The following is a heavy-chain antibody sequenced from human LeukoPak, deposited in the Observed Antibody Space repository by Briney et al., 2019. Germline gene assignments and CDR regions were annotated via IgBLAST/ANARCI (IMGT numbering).Heavy chain of an antibody. J-gene: IGHJ5*02. V-gene: IGHV4-31*03. CDR1: GGSISSGGNY. CDR3: ARYYDSSGWFYKSNWFDP. CDR2: ISYSGRT. D-gene: IGHD6-13*01. Sequence: SETLSLTCTVSGGSISSGGNYWSWIRQHPGKGLEWIGYISYSGRTSYNSSLQSRVTISVDTAKHLFSLKLSSVTAADTAVYYCARYYDSSGWFYKSNWFDPWGQGTLVTVSS.